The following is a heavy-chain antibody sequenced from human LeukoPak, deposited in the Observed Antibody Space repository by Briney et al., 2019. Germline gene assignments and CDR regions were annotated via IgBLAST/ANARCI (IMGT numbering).Heavy chain of an antibody. V-gene: IGHV3-48*03. D-gene: IGHD1-1*01. J-gene: IGHJ3*02. CDR2: ISSRGSAI. Sequence: GGSLRLSCAASGFTFSSYEMNWVRQAPGKGLEWVSYISSRGSAIYYADSVKGRFTISRVNAKNSLYLQMNSLRADDTAVYYCARGGHDPGIPFDIWGQGTMVTVSS. CDR1: GFTFSSYE. CDR3: ARGGHDPGIPFDI.